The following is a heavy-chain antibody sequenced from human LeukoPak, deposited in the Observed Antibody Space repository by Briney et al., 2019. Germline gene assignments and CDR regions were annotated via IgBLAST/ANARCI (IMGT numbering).Heavy chain of an antibody. CDR3: AELGITMIGGV. V-gene: IGHV3-23*01. CDR1: GFTFSSSA. J-gene: IGHJ6*04. Sequence: GGSLRLSCAASGFTFSSSAMSWVRQAPGKGLEWISGISDSDYSTYYADSVKGRFTISRDNAKNSLYLQMNSLRAEDTAVYYCAELGITMIGGVWGKGTTVTISS. CDR2: ISDSDYST. D-gene: IGHD3-10*02.